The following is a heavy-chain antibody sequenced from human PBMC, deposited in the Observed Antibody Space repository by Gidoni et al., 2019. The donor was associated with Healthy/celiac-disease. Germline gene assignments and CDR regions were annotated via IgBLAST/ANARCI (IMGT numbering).Heavy chain of an antibody. CDR2: ISYDGSNK. D-gene: IGHD2-2*01. J-gene: IGHJ6*02. Sequence: QVQLVESGGGVVQPGRSLRLSCAASGFTFSSYAMHWVRQAPGKGLEWVAVISYDGSNKYYADSVKGRFTISRDNSKNTLYLQMNSLRAEDTAVYYCARDAVIVVVPSSGDYYYGMDVWGQGTTVTVSS. CDR3: ARDAVIVVVPSSGDYYYGMDV. CDR1: GFTFSSYA. V-gene: IGHV3-30-3*01.